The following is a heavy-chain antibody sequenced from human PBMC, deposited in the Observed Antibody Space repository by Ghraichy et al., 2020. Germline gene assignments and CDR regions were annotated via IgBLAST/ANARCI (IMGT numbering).Heavy chain of an antibody. Sequence: GGSLRLSCAASGFTFSSYAMSWVRQAPGKGLEWVSAISGSGGSTYYADSVKGRFTISRDNSKNTLYLQMNSLRAEDTAVYYCAKDREGSTMIVVVTLDYWGQGTLVTVSS. CDR3: AKDREGSTMIVVVTLDY. V-gene: IGHV3-23*01. D-gene: IGHD3-22*01. CDR2: ISGSGGST. CDR1: GFTFSSYA. J-gene: IGHJ4*02.